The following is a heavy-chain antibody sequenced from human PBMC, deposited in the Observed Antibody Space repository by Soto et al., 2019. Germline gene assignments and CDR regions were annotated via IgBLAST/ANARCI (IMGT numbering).Heavy chain of an antibody. V-gene: IGHV3-30-3*01. CDR1: GFTFISYA. Sequence: LRLSFAASGFTFISYAIHWVRQAPGKGLEWVAVISYDGSNKYYADSVKGRFTISRDNSNKTLYLQMNSLRAEDTAVYYSARGRVGATPHRFHFDYWGQGTLVTVSS. CDR2: ISYDGSNK. D-gene: IGHD1-26*01. CDR3: ARGRVGATPHRFHFDY. J-gene: IGHJ4*02.